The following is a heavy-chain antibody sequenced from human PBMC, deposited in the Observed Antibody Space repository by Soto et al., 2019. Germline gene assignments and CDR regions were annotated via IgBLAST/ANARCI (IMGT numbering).Heavy chain of an antibody. Sequence: QVQLQESGPGLVKPSGTLSLTCAVYGGSISSNHWWTWVRQSPGKGLEWIGEIHHIGNTNYNPSLKSRVTISVDTPKHHFALKLSSVTAAATAVYYCARNWQWLDHWYFDLWGRGTLVTVSS. J-gene: IGHJ2*01. D-gene: IGHD6-19*01. CDR3: ARNWQWLDHWYFDL. V-gene: IGHV4-4*02. CDR2: IHHIGNT. CDR1: GGSISSNHW.